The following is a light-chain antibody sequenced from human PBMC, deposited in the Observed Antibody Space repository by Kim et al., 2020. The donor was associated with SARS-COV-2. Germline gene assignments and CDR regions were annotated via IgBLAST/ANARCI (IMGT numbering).Light chain of an antibody. CDR2: QDK. V-gene: IGLV3-1*01. Sequence: VSPGQTASIPCSGDQLGDKYVYWYQKKPGQSPILVIYQDKKRPSGIPERFSGSNSGDTATLTISGTQATDEADFYCLAWDHNTGVFGGGTQLTVL. CDR3: LAWDHNTGV. CDR1: QLGDKY. J-gene: IGLJ2*01.